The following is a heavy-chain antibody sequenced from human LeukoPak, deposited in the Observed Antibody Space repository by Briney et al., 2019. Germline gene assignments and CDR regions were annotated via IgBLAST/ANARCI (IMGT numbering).Heavy chain of an antibody. J-gene: IGHJ4*02. Sequence: PGGSLRLSCAASGFTFSSYGMHWVRQAPGKGLERVAVIWYDGSNKYYADSVKGRFTISRDNSKNTLYLQMNSLRAEDTAVYYCARAHYYDSSGYYYTRPEYYFDYWGQGTLVTVSS. CDR2: IWYDGSNK. CDR1: GFTFSSYG. CDR3: ARAHYYDSSGYYYTRPEYYFDY. V-gene: IGHV3-33*01. D-gene: IGHD3-22*01.